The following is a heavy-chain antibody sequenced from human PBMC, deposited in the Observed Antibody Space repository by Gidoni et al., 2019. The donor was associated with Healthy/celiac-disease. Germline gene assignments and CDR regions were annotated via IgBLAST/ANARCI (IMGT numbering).Heavy chain of an antibody. Sequence: QVQLQESGPGLVKPLETLSLTCTVPGGSISSYYWSWIRQPPGKGLEWIGYIYYSGSTNYNPPLKSRVTISVDTSKNQFSLKLSSVTAADTAVYYCARDFIAAAGTYYYGMDVWGQGTTVTVSS. V-gene: IGHV4-59*01. J-gene: IGHJ6*02. CDR3: ARDFIAAAGTYYYGMDV. D-gene: IGHD6-13*01. CDR1: GGSISSYY. CDR2: IYYSGST.